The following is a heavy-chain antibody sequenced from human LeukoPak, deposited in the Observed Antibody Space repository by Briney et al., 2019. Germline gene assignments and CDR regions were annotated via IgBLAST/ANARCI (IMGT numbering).Heavy chain of an antibody. CDR2: IYYSGST. D-gene: IGHD3-3*01. CDR1: GGSISSSSYY. Sequence: SETLSFICTVSGGSISSSSYYWDWIRQPPGKGLEWIGSIYYSGSTYYNPSLKSRVTMSVDTSKNQFSLKLSSVTAADTAVYYCASTFTNYFDYWGQGTLVTVSS. J-gene: IGHJ4*02. CDR3: ASTFTNYFDY. V-gene: IGHV4-39*01.